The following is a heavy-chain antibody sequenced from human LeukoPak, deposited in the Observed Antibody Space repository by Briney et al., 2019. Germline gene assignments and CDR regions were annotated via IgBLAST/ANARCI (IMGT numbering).Heavy chain of an antibody. CDR1: GGSFSGYY. D-gene: IGHD6-19*01. J-gene: IGHJ4*02. CDR2: INHSVST. Sequence: SETLSLTCAVYGGSFSGYYWSWIRQPPGKGLEWIGEINHSVSTNYNPSLKSRVTISVDTSKNQFSLKLSSVTAADTAVYYCARVTISGWYVRRLDYWGQGTLVTVSS. V-gene: IGHV4-34*01. CDR3: ARVTISGWYVRRLDY.